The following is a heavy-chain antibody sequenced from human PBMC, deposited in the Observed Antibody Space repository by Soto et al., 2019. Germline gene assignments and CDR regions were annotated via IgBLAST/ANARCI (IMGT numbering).Heavy chain of an antibody. J-gene: IGHJ2*01. CDR2: IIPIFGTA. CDR3: ATSTVVTPIWYFDL. Sequence: QVQLVQSGAEVKKPGSSVKVSCKASGGTFSSYAISWVRQAPGQGLEWMGGIIPIFGTANYAQKFQGRVTITAAEYTITAYMELRSLRSEDTAVYYCATSTVVTPIWYFDLWGRGTLVTVSS. D-gene: IGHD2-15*01. V-gene: IGHV1-69*12. CDR1: GGTFSSYA.